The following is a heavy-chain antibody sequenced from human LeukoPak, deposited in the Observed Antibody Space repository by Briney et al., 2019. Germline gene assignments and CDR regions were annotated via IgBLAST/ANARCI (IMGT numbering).Heavy chain of an antibody. J-gene: IGHJ4*02. CDR3: ARGWYDFWSGYYGY. V-gene: IGHV1-2*02. D-gene: IGHD3-3*01. CDR1: GYTFTGYY. CDR2: INPNSGGT. Sequence: GASVEVSCKASGYTFTGYYMHWVRQAPGQGLEWMGWINPNSGGTNYAQKFQGRVTMTRDTSISTAYMELSRLRSDDTAVYYCARGWYDFWSGYYGYWGQGTLVTVSS.